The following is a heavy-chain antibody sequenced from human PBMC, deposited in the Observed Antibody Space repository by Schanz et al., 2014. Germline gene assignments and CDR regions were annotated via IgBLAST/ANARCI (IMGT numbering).Heavy chain of an antibody. D-gene: IGHD3-22*01. Sequence: QVQLVESGGGVAQPGGSLRLSCAASGFSFSGYGMHWVRQAPGKGLEWVAYIRFDASAKYYADSVRGRFTISRDDSKNTLYLQMNSLRPEDTAVYYCAKEDRTHSSDYVYWGQGTLVTVSS. CDR3: AKEDRTHSSDYVY. J-gene: IGHJ4*02. CDR1: GFSFSGYG. V-gene: IGHV3-30*02. CDR2: IRFDASAK.